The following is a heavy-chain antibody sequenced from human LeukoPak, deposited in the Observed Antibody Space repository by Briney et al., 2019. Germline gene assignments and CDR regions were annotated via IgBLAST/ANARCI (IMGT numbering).Heavy chain of an antibody. V-gene: IGHV4-34*01. CDR1: GGSFSGYY. J-gene: IGHJ6*04. CDR2: INHSGST. Sequence: PSETLSLTCAVYGGSFSGYYWSWIRQPPGKGLEWIGEINHSGSTNYNPSLKSRVTISVDTSKNQFSLKLSSVTAADTAVYYCARGLLERRDYYYCGMDVWGKGTTVTVSS. CDR3: ARGLLERRDYYYCGMDV. D-gene: IGHD1-1*01.